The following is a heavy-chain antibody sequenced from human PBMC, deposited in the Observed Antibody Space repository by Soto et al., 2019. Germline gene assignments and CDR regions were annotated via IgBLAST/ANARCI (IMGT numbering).Heavy chain of an antibody. CDR3: AIEVGRSKPFAL. CDR1: GYSLTDLS. Sequence: AAVKVSCQFSGYSLTDLSIHWLRQAPGEGLEWMGGYDLEKGETIYAQKFQGRVTMTEDSPADTPYMQLRSLRSEDTAVYYCAIEVGRSKPFALRGKGTRVTVS. V-gene: IGHV1-24*01. D-gene: IGHD3-16*01. CDR2: YDLEKGET. J-gene: IGHJ4*02.